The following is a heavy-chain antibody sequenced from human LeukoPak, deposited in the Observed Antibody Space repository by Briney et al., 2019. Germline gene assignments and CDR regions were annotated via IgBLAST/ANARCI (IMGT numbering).Heavy chain of an antibody. CDR2: IYYSGST. J-gene: IGHJ6*03. CDR1: GGSISSGDYY. D-gene: IGHD1-26*01. V-gene: IGHV4-30-4*08. Sequence: PSETLSLTCTVSGGSISSGDYYWSWIRQPPGKGLEWIGYIYYSGSTYYNPSLKSRVTISVDTSKNQFSLKLSSVTAADTAVYYCARGAYSGSYSDMDVWGKGTTVTVSS. CDR3: ARGAYSGSYSDMDV.